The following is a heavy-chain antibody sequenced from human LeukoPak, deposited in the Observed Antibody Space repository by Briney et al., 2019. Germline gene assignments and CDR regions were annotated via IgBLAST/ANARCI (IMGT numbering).Heavy chain of an antibody. CDR3: ARDLTSYYYDNNGAFDF. Sequence: SVKVSCKASGYSFTTHGISWVRQAPGQGLEWMGRIIPILDTPNYAQKFQGRVTITADKSTSTAYMELSSLRSEDTAVHYCARDLTSYYYDNNGAFDFWGQGTLVTVSS. J-gene: IGHJ4*02. CDR1: GYSFTTHG. CDR2: IIPILDTP. D-gene: IGHD3-22*01. V-gene: IGHV1-69*04.